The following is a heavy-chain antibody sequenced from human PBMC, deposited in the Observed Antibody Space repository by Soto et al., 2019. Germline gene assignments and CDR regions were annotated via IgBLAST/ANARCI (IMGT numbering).Heavy chain of an antibody. Sequence: PSETLSLTCTVSGTSISSYYWTWIRQPPGNGLEWIGYVSYSGSTNYNPSLKSRVTISVDTSKNQFSLKLSSVTAADTAVYYCARSDGRYWGQGTLVTVSS. CDR3: ARSDGRY. V-gene: IGHV4-59*01. CDR1: GTSISSYY. J-gene: IGHJ4*02. CDR2: VSYSGST.